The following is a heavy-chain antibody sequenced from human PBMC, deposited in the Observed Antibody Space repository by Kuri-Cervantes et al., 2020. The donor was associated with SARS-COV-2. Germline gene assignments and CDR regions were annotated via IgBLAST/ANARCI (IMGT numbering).Heavy chain of an antibody. Sequence: GGSLRLSCAASGFTFSSYAISWVRQAPGQGLEWMGGIIPIFGTANYAQKFQGRVTITADESTSTAYMELSSLRSEDTAVYYCARDTWRSPAAITGSIDPWAREPWSPSPQ. J-gene: IGHJ5*02. CDR1: GFTFSSYA. CDR3: ARDTWRSPAAITGSIDP. D-gene: IGHD2-2*01. CDR2: IIPIFGTA. V-gene: IGHV1-69*01.